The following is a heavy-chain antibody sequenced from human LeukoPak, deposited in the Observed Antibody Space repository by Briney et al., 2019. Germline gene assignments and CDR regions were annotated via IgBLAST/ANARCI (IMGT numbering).Heavy chain of an antibody. D-gene: IGHD3-22*01. J-gene: IGHJ6*02. CDR3: ARRGRYYDSSGYPDLYGMDV. Sequence: HGESLKISCKGSGYSFTSYWIGWVRQMPGKGLEWMGIIYPGDSDTRYSPSFQGQVTISADKSISTAYLQWGSLKASDTAMYYCARRGRYYDSSGYPDLYGMDVWGQGTTVTVSS. CDR1: GYSFTSYW. V-gene: IGHV5-51*01. CDR2: IYPGDSDT.